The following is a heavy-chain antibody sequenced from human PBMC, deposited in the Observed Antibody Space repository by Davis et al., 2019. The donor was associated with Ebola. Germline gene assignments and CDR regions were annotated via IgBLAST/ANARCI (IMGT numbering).Heavy chain of an antibody. V-gene: IGHV5-10-1*01. CDR3: ARHDRAVAGPRGFDY. CDR1: GYSFTSYW. J-gene: IGHJ4*02. D-gene: IGHD6-19*01. Sequence: KVSCKGSGYSFTSYWISWVRQMPGKGLEWMGRIDPSDSYTNYSPSFQGHVTISADKSISTAYLQWSSLKASDTAMYYCARHDRAVAGPRGFDYWGQGTLVTVSS. CDR2: IDPSDSYT.